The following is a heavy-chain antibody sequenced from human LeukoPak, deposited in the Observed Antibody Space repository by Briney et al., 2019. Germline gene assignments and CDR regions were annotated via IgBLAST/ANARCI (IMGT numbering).Heavy chain of an antibody. J-gene: IGHJ4*02. CDR3: ARSIRGYSSGWYYFDY. D-gene: IGHD6-19*01. CDR2: IYYSGST. V-gene: IGHV4-39*07. Sequence: SETLSLTCTVSGDSISSSSFYWGWIRQPPGKELEWIGSIYYSGSTYYNPSLKSRVTISVDTSKNQFSVKLSSVTAADTAVYYCARSIRGYSSGWYYFDYWGQGTLITVSS. CDR1: GDSISSSSFY.